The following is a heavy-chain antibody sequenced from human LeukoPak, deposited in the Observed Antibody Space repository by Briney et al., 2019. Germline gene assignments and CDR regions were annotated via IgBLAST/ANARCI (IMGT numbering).Heavy chain of an antibody. D-gene: IGHD2-2*01. V-gene: IGHV1-69*06. CDR2: IIPIFGTA. CDR1: GGTFSSYA. CDR3: ARTMILDCSSTSCYPQNYYYYYMDV. Sequence: GASVKVSCKASGGTFSSYAISWVRQAPGQGLEWMGGIIPIFGTANYAQKFQGRVTITADKSTSTAYMELSSLRSEDTAVYYCARTMILDCSSTSCYPQNYYYYYMDVWGKGTTVTVSS. J-gene: IGHJ6*03.